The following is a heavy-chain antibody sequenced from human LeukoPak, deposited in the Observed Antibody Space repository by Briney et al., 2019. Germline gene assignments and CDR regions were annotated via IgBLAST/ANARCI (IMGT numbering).Heavy chain of an antibody. CDR1: GDSASSNSAA. CDR3: ARLFYSRSFFDH. CDR2: TYYRSKCYN. Sequence: SQTLSLTCAISGDSASSNSAAWNWMRQSPSRGLEWTGGTYYRSKCYNDYAESVKSRITIDPDTSKNQFSLQLNSVTPDDTAVYYCARLFYSRSFFDHWGQGTPVTVSS. D-gene: IGHD6-6*01. V-gene: IGHV6-1*01. J-gene: IGHJ4*02.